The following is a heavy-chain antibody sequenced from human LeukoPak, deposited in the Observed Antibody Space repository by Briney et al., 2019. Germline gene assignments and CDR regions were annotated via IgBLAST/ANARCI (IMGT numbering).Heavy chain of an antibody. CDR2: ISNSGSP. Sequence: SETLSLTCTVSGASISSLYWSWIRQPPERGLEWIGFISNSGSPTYNPSLNSRVTISLDTSKNQFSLKVNYVTAADTAVYYCASESRQLGNWGQGTLVTVSS. V-gene: IGHV4-59*01. J-gene: IGHJ4*02. D-gene: IGHD1-1*01. CDR1: GASISSLY. CDR3: ASESRQLGN.